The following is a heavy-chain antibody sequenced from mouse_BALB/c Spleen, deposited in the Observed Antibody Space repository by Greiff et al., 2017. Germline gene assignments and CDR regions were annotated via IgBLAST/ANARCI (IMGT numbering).Heavy chain of an antibody. Sequence: EVKVVESGGGLVQPGGSRKLSCAASGFTFSSFGMHWVRQAPEKGLEWVAYISSGSSTIYYADTVKGRFTISRDNPKNTLFLQMTSLRSEDTAMYYCARKDYRYSFDYWGQGTTLTVSS. V-gene: IGHV5-17*02. D-gene: IGHD2-14*01. CDR2: ISSGSSTI. J-gene: IGHJ2*01. CDR1: GFTFSSFG. CDR3: ARKDYRYSFDY.